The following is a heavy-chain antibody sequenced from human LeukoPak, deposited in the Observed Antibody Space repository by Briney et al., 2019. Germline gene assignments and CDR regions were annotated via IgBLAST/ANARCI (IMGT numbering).Heavy chain of an antibody. D-gene: IGHD3-22*01. J-gene: IGHJ4*02. Sequence: GGSLRLSCAASGIIFSSCAMSWVRQAPGKGLEWVSGISWNSGSIDYADSVKGRFTISRDNAKNSLYLQMNSLRAEDTALYYCAKAQRYYDSSGYHGTFDYWGQGTLVTVSS. CDR3: AKAQRYYDSSGYHGTFDY. CDR2: ISWNSGSI. CDR1: GIIFSSCA. V-gene: IGHV3-9*01.